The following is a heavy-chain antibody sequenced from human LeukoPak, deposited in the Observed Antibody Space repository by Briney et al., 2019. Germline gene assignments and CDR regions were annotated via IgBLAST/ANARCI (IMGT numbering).Heavy chain of an antibody. CDR3: AEDPEQWLVYYYYYMDV. J-gene: IGHJ6*03. Sequence: GGSLRLSCAASGFTFSSYGMHWVRQAPGKGLEWVAVISYDASNKYYADSVKGRFTISRDSSKNTLYLQMNSLRAEDTAVYYCAEDPEQWLVYYYYYMDVWGKGTTVTVSS. D-gene: IGHD6-19*01. V-gene: IGHV3-30*18. CDR2: ISYDASNK. CDR1: GFTFSSYG.